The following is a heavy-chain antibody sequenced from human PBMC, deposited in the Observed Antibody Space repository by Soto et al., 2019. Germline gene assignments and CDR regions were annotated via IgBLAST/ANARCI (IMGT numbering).Heavy chain of an antibody. V-gene: IGHV4-59*01. Sequence: PSETLSLTCTVSGGSTSSYYWSWIRQPPGKGLEWIGYIYYSGSTNYNPSLKSRVTISVDTSKNQFSLKLSSVTAADTAVYYCARDLRVGCSGGSCYSHWFDPWGQGTLVTVSS. CDR3: ARDLRVGCSGGSCYSHWFDP. CDR1: GGSTSSYY. J-gene: IGHJ5*02. CDR2: IYYSGST. D-gene: IGHD2-15*01.